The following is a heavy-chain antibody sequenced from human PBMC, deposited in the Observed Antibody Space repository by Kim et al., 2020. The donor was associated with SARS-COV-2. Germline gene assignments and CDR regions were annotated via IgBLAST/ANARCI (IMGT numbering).Heavy chain of an antibody. D-gene: IGHD1-1*01. V-gene: IGHV4-31*03. J-gene: IGHJ4*02. CDR1: GGSISSGGYY. Sequence: SETLSLTCTVSGGSISSGGYYWSWIRQHPGKGLEWIGYIYYSGSTYYNPSLKSRVTISVDTSKNQFSLKLSSVTAADTAVYYCARDLEGTTDYWGQGTLVTVSA. CDR3: ARDLEGTTDY. CDR2: IYYSGST.